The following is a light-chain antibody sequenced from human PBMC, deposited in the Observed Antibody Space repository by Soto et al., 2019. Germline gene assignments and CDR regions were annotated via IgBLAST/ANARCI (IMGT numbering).Light chain of an antibody. CDR1: QSVSSN. CDR2: DSS. Sequence: EIVMTQSTATMSVSPGERAPLSCRASQSVSSNLAWYQQKPGQAPRLLIYDSSTRATSFPDRFSGSGSGTDFTLTIIRLEPEDFAVYYCQQYDISPWTFGQGTKVDIK. V-gene: IGKV3D-15*01. J-gene: IGKJ1*01. CDR3: QQYDISPWT.